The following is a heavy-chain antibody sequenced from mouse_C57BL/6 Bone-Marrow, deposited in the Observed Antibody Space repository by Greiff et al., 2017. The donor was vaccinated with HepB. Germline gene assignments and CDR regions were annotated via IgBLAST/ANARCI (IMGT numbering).Heavy chain of an antibody. CDR2: IDPENGDT. Sequence: VQLQQSGAELVRPGASVKLSCTASGFNIKDDYMHWVKQRPEQGLEWIGWIDPENGDTEYASKFQGKATITADTSSNTAYLQLSSLTSEDTAVYYCTTAYPFDYWGQGTTLTVSS. D-gene: IGHD2-10*01. J-gene: IGHJ2*01. V-gene: IGHV14-4*01. CDR3: TTAYPFDY. CDR1: GFNIKDDY.